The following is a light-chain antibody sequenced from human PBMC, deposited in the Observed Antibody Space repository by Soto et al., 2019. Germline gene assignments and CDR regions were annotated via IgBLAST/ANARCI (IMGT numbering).Light chain of an antibody. CDR2: DAS. Sequence: EIVLTQCPATLSLSPGERATLSCRASQSVSSDYLAWYQQKPGQAPRLLIYDASSRATGIPDRFSGSGSGTDFTLTISRLEPEDIAVYYCQQHSTSPTFGQGTKVDIK. V-gene: IGKV3-20*01. CDR3: QQHSTSPT. CDR1: QSVSSDY. J-gene: IGKJ1*01.